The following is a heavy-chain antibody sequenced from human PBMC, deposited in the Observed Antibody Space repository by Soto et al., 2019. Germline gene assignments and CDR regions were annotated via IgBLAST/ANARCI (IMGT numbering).Heavy chain of an antibody. V-gene: IGHV1-69*01. J-gene: IGHJ3*02. CDR3: ASPNYYDSSGYLIHDAFDI. D-gene: IGHD3-22*01. CDR2: IIPIFGTA. Sequence: QVQLVQSGAEVKKPGSSVKVSYKASGGTFSSYAISWVRQAPGQGLEWMGGIIPIFGTANYAQKFQGRVTITADESTSTAYMELSSLRSEDTAVYYCASPNYYDSSGYLIHDAFDIWGQGTMVTVSS. CDR1: GGTFSSYA.